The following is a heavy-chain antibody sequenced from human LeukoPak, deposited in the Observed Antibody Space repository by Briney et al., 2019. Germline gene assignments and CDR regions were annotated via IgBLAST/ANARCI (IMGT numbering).Heavy chain of an antibody. V-gene: IGHV4-30-4*01. CDR2: IYYSGST. Sequence: SQTLSLTCTVSGGSISSGVYYWGWIRQPPGRGLEWIVYIYYSGSTYYNPSLKSRVTISVYTSKNQFSLKLSSVTAADTAVYYCARDRSGYFDYWGQGTLVTVSS. D-gene: IGHD3-22*01. CDR3: ARDRSGYFDY. J-gene: IGHJ4*02. CDR1: GGSISSGVYY.